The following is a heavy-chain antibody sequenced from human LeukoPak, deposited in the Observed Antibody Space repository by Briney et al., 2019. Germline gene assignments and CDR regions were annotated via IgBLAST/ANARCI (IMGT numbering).Heavy chain of an antibody. CDR2: IIPIFGTA. J-gene: IGHJ6*03. CDR3: ARAGYGDDPPIGYYYYYMDV. D-gene: IGHD4-17*01. Sequence: GASVKVSCKASGGTFSSYAISWVRQAPGQGLEWMGGIIPIFGTANYAQKFQGRVTITADESTSTAYMELSSLRSEDTAAYYCARAGYGDDPPIGYYYYYMDVWGKGTTVTVSS. V-gene: IGHV1-69*13. CDR1: GGTFSSYA.